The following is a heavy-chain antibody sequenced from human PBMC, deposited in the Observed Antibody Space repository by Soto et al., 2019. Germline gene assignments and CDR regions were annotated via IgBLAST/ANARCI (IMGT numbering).Heavy chain of an antibody. J-gene: IGHJ4*02. Sequence: SETLSLTCAVYGGSFSGYYWSWIRQPPGKGLEWIGEINHSGSTNYNPSLKSRVTISVDTSKNQFSLKLSSVSAADTAVYFCARQGNGYQWGQGTLVTVSS. CDR3: ARQGNGYQ. CDR1: GGSFSGYY. D-gene: IGHD5-12*01. V-gene: IGHV4-34*01. CDR2: INHSGST.